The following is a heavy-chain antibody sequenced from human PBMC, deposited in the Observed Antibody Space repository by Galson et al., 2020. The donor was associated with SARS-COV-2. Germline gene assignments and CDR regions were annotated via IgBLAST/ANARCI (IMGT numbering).Heavy chain of an antibody. CDR2: IYYSGST. Sequence: SETLSLTCTVSGGSISSYYWSWIRQPPGQGLEWIGYIYYSGSTNYNPSLKSRVTISVDTSKNQFSLKLSSVTAADTAVYYCARGGTIFGVVINYWYFDLWGRGTLVTVSS. D-gene: IGHD3-3*01. CDR3: ARGGTIFGVVINYWYFDL. V-gene: IGHV4-59*01. J-gene: IGHJ2*01. CDR1: GGSISSYY.